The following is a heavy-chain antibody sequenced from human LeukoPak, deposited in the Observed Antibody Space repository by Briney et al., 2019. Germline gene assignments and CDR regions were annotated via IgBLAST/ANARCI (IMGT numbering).Heavy chain of an antibody. D-gene: IGHD5-12*01. V-gene: IGHV3-20*04. Sequence: GGSLRLSCAASGFTFDDYGRSWVRQAPGKGLEWVSGINWNGGSTGYGDSVKGRFTISRDNAKNSLYLQMNSLRAEDTALYYCARFRGYSGYDSADVWGKGTTVTVSS. CDR2: INWNGGST. CDR1: GFTFDDYG. J-gene: IGHJ6*04. CDR3: ARFRGYSGYDSADV.